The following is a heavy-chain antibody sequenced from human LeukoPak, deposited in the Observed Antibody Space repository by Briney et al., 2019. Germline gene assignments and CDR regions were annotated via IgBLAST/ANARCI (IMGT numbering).Heavy chain of an antibody. D-gene: IGHD6-13*01. CDR3: ARDLYSSTDGYGMDV. CDR2: IYYSGST. V-gene: IGHV4-39*07. J-gene: IGHJ6*02. Sequence: SETLSLTCTVSGGSISSSSYYWGWIRQPPGKGLEWIGSIYYSGSTYYNPSLKSRVTISVDTSKNQFSLKLSSVTAADTAVYYCARDLYSSTDGYGMDVWGQGTTVTVSS. CDR1: GGSISSSSYY.